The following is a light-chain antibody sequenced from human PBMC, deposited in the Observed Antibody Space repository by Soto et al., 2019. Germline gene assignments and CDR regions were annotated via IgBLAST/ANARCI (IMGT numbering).Light chain of an antibody. J-gene: IGKJ3*01. V-gene: IGKV1-39*01. CDR3: QQSASTGF. Sequence: DIQMTQSPSSLSASVGHRVTITCRASQSISTYLNWYQQKPGKAPKLLIYAASNLQSGVPSRFSGSGSGTEFTLTITSLQPEDFATDYCQQSASTGFFGPGTKVDIK. CDR2: AAS. CDR1: QSISTY.